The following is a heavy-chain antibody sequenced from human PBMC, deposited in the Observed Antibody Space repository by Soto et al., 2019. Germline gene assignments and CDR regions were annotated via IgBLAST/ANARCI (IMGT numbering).Heavy chain of an antibody. V-gene: IGHV4-31*01. CDR2: IYYSGST. D-gene: IGHD5-12*01. J-gene: IGHJ4*02. CDR1: YDYIITGGYY. CDR3: ERAGRDGYNFDY. Sequence: SETQSHTYTVSYDYIITGGYYWSCKNQHPGKGLEWIGYIYYSGSTYYNPSLKSQVTISIDTSRKQFSLRLKSVTAADTAVYYCERAGRDGYNFDYWCQGTLVTV.